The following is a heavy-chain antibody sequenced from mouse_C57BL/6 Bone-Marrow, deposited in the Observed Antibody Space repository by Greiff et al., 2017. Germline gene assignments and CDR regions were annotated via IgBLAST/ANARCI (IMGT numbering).Heavy chain of an antibody. J-gene: IGHJ2*01. CDR3: ARLGTTVFDY. CDR2: INPYNGGT. V-gene: IGHV1-19*01. Sequence: VQLQQSGAELVRPGASVKLSCTASGFNIKDDYMNWVKQSHGKSLEWIGVINPYNGGTSYNQKFKGKATLTVDKSSSTAYMELNSLTSEDSAVYYCARLGTTVFDYWGQGTTLTVSS. CDR1: GFNIKDDY. D-gene: IGHD1-1*01.